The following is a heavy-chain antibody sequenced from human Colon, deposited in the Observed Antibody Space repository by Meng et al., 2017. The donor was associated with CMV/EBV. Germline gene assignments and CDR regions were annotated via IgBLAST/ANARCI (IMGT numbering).Heavy chain of an antibody. CDR3: ARDCCNMRSWFDP. V-gene: IGHV4-39*07. J-gene: IGHJ5*02. CDR1: GGSIIGDTFH. Sequence: QLLLQESGPRLVKPSETLSPPCTVSGGSIIGDTFHWGWIRQPPGKGLEWIGSIYYSGIIYYNTSLTSRVTISVDTSRNRFSLKLTSLTAADTAVYYCARDCCNMRSWFDPWGQGILVTVSS. CDR2: IYYSGII. D-gene: IGHD2/OR15-2a*01.